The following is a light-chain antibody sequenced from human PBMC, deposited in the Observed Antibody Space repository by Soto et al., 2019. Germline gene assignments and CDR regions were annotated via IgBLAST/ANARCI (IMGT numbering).Light chain of an antibody. CDR1: QGISSY. CDR2: AAS. CDR3: QQLSSYPSH. V-gene: IGKV1-9*01. Sequence: DIQLTQSPSFLSASVGDRVTITCRASQGISSYLAWYQQKPGKAPKLLIYAASTLQSGVPSRFSGSGSGTEFTLTIRSLQPEDFATYYCQQLSSYPSHFGQGTRLEIK. J-gene: IGKJ5*01.